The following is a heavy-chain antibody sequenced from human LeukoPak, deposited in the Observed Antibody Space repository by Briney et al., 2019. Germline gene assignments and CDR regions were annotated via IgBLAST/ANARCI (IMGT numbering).Heavy chain of an antibody. Sequence: GGSLRLSCTASGFTFSGYSMNWIRQAPGKGLEWVSSFGTRSTSVYHAGSVKGRFAISKDNAKNSLYLQMNSLRAEDTALYYCARGVSEGFDFWGQGTLVTVSS. D-gene: IGHD3-22*01. V-gene: IGHV3-21*01. CDR3: ARGVSEGFDF. CDR2: FGTRSTSV. J-gene: IGHJ4*02. CDR1: GFTFSGYS.